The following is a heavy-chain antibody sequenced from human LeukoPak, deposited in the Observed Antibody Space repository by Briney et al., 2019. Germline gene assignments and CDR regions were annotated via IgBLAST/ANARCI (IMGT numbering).Heavy chain of an antibody. CDR1: GLTFSNFW. Sequence: GGSLRLSCVASGLTFSNFWMTWLRQAPGKGLEWVANIKQDGSETYYLDSVKGRFTISRDNAKNSMYLQMNSLRAEDTAVYYCAKKYSSSLDYWGQGTLVTVSS. CDR2: IKQDGSET. V-gene: IGHV3-7*01. D-gene: IGHD6-13*01. J-gene: IGHJ4*02. CDR3: AKKYSSSLDY.